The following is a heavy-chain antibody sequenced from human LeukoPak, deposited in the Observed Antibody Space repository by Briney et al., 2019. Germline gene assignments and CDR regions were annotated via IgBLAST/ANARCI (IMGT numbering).Heavy chain of an antibody. J-gene: IGHJ4*01. V-gene: IGHV1-8*01. CDR1: GYTFTSYD. D-gene: IGHD1-26*01. CDR2: MNPNSGNT. Sequence: GASVKVSCKASGYTFTSYDINWVRQATGQGLEWMGWMNPNSGNTGYTQKFQARVTMTRNTSISTAYMELSSLQSEDTAVYYCARGQRLSGNYFLGGQWGHGTLVTVSS. CDR3: ARGQRLSGNYFLGGQ.